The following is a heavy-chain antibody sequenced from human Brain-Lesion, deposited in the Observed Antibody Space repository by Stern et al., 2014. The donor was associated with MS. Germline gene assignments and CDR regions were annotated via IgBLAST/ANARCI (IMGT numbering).Heavy chain of an antibody. D-gene: IGHD3-22*01. Sequence: MQLVESGAEVKKPGASVKVSCKASGYTFTGYYMHWVRQAPGEGLEWMGWINPKSGGTNYAQKVKGWVTMTRDTSINTAYMELSRLRSDDTAVYYCATYYYDSTGYNDFWGQGTLVTVSS. CDR1: GYTFTGYY. CDR2: INPKSGGT. CDR3: ATYYYDSTGYNDF. V-gene: IGHV1-2*04. J-gene: IGHJ4*02.